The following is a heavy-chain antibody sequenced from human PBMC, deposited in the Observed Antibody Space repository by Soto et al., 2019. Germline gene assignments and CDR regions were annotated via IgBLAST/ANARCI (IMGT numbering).Heavy chain of an antibody. Sequence: PGGSLRLSCAASGFNFNSYTINWVRQAPGKRLEWLSSISSSGYIFSTDSVRGRFTISRDNAKNSVYLQINSLRAEDTAVYFCASDCSGGSWYPGMDVWGQGTTVTVSS. CDR3: ASDCSGGSWYPGMDV. D-gene: IGHD2-15*01. CDR1: GFNFNSYT. J-gene: IGHJ6*02. V-gene: IGHV3-21*01. CDR2: ISSSGYI.